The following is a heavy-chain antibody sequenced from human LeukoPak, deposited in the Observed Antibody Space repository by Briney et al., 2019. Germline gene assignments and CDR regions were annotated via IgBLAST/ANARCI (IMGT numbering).Heavy chain of an antibody. Sequence: SETLSLTCTVSGGSISSSSYYWGWIRQPPGKGLEWIGSIYYSGSTYYNPSLKSRVTISVDTSKNQFSLKLSSVTAADTAVYYCARNDLALFDYWGQGTLVTVSS. CDR1: GGSISSSSYY. CDR2: IYYSGST. J-gene: IGHJ4*02. V-gene: IGHV4-39*07. D-gene: IGHD3-3*01. CDR3: ARNDLALFDY.